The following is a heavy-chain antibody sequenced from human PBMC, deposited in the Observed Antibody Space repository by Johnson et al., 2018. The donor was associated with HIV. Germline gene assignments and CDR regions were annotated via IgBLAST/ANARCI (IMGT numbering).Heavy chain of an antibody. CDR2: LSGSGVT. D-gene: IGHD1-26*01. V-gene: IGHV3-23*04. J-gene: IGHJ3*02. CDR1: GFTFNIYT. Sequence: VQLVESGGGLVQSGGSLRLSCAASGFTFNIYTMSWVRQAPGKGLEWVSALSGSGVTDYADSVKGRFIISRDNSENTLYLQMNSLRGEDTAVYYCAKGPWDLPHAFDIWGQGTMVTVS. CDR3: AKGPWDLPHAFDI.